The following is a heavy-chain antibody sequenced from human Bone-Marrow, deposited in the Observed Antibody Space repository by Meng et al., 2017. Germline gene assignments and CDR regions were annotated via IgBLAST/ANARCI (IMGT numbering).Heavy chain of an antibody. V-gene: IGHV3-33*03. J-gene: IGHJ4*02. D-gene: IGHD3-16*02. CDR3: ASQMSPRVVTRDALDY. CDR1: RFIFSSYG. Sequence: GGSLRLSCVGSRFIFSSYGMHWVRQVPGKGREWVALIWYVGSNKYYVDSVKGRFSISRDNSRNTLYLKMNSLRVEDTDIYYCASQMSPRVVTRDALDYWGQGTLVTVSS. CDR2: IWYVGSNK.